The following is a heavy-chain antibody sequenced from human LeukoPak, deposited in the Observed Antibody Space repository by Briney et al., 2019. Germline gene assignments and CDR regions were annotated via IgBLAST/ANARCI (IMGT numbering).Heavy chain of an antibody. CDR2: IIPIFGTA. V-gene: IGHV1-69*13. Sequence: RASAKVSCKASGGTFSSYAISWVRQAPGQGLEWMGGIIPIFGTANYAQKFQGRVTITADESTSTAYMELSSLRSEDTAVYYCARGGDSLADAFDIWGQGTMVTVSS. J-gene: IGHJ3*02. CDR1: GGTFSSYA. CDR3: ARGGDSLADAFDI. D-gene: IGHD3-10*01.